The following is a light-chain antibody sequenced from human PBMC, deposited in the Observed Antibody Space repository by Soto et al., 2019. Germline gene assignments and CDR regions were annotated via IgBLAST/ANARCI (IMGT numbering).Light chain of an antibody. CDR3: KPSAHSPIT. J-gene: IGKJ5*01. V-gene: IGKV3-20*01. CDR1: QTVTRGY. Sequence: EIVLTQSPGTLSLSPGERVTFSCRASQTVTRGYLGWYQQKPGQAPRILIYDISNRASGIPDRFSGSGSGTYFTLIISRLEPEDFAVYYCKPSAHSPITFGQGTRLEIK. CDR2: DIS.